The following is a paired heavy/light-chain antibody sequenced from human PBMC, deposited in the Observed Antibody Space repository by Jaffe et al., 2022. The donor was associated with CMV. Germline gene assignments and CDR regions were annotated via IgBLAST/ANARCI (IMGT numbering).Heavy chain of an antibody. D-gene: IGHD5-12*01. J-gene: IGHJ4*02. V-gene: IGHV3-23*04. Sequence: EVQLVDSGGGVVQPGGSLRLSCAASGFTFNNYAMSWVRQAPGEGLEWVSGIDSGGDTFYADSVKGRFTISRDNSKNTVHLQMNSLRAEDTAVYYCAKDYGRGGGHDPSLDYWGQGILVTVSS. CDR1: GFTFNNYA. CDR2: IDSGGDT. CDR3: AKDYGRGGGHDPSLDY.
Light chain of an antibody. CDR1: QSLVHRNGNTY. CDR2: KIS. V-gene: IGKV2-24*01. CDR3: MQVTQFPRT. Sequence: DIVMTQTPLSSPVALGQPASISCRSSQSLVHRNGNTYLSWLQQRPGQPPRLLIYKISNRFSGVPDRFSGSGAGTDFTLKISRVEAEDVGVYYCMQVTQFPRTFGQGTKVEI. J-gene: IGKJ1*01.